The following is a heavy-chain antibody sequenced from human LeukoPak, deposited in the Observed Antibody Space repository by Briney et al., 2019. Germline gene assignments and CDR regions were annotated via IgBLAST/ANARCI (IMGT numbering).Heavy chain of an antibody. Sequence: ASVKVSCQASGYTFTSYDLNWVRQATGQGLEWMGWMNPNSGNTGYAQKFQGRVTITRNTSISTAYMELSSLRSEDTAVYYCARSSQATLYDYVWGSYRRVFDYWGQGTLVTVSS. V-gene: IGHV1-8*03. CDR3: ARSSQATLYDYVWGSYRRVFDY. J-gene: IGHJ4*02. D-gene: IGHD3-16*02. CDR2: MNPNSGNT. CDR1: GYTFTSYD.